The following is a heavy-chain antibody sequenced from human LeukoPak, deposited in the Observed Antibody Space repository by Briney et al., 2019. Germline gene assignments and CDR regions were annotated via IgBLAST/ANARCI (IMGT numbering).Heavy chain of an antibody. CDR1: GGSISSYY. CDR2: IYYSGST. CDR3: ARDYGYYDSSGYRNYFDY. Sequence: PSETLSLTCTVSGGSISSYYWSWIRQPPGKGLEWIGYIYYSGSTNYNPSLKSRVTISVGTSKNQFSLKLSSVTAADTAVYYCARDYGYYDSSGYRNYFDYWGQGTLVTVSS. V-gene: IGHV4-59*12. D-gene: IGHD3-22*01. J-gene: IGHJ4*02.